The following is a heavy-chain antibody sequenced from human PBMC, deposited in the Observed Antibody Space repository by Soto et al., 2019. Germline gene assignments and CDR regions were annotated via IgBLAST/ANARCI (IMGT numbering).Heavy chain of an antibody. Sequence: TLSLTCTVSGGSINRGGYYWTWIRQHPGKGLEWIGSVYYSGSTNYNPSLKRRVTISVDTSKTQFSLKLSSVSAADTAGYYCARGADGNFYFDYWGQGTLVTVSS. CDR3: ARGADGNFYFDY. CDR2: VYYSGST. J-gene: IGHJ4*02. CDR1: GGSINRGGYY. V-gene: IGHV4-31*03. D-gene: IGHD4-4*01.